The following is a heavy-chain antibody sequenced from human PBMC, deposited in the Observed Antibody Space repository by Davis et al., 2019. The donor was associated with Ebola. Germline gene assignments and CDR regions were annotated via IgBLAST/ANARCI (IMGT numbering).Heavy chain of an antibody. V-gene: IGHV3-7*04. D-gene: IGHD4-17*01. J-gene: IGHJ4*02. CDR3: ARATGQDY. CDR2: IKQDGSEK. CDR1: GFTFSSYW. Sequence: GESLKISCAASGFTFSSYWMSWVRQAPGKGLEWVANIKQDGSEKYYVDSVKGRFTISRDNSKNTLYLQMNSLRAEDTAVYYCARATGQDYWGQGTLVTVSS.